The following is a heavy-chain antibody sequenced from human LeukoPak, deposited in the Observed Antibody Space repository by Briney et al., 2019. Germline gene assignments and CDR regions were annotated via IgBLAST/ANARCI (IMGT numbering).Heavy chain of an antibody. Sequence: VASVKVSCKASGYSFTTYGINWVRQATGQGLEWMGWMNPNSGNTGYAQRFQGRVTMTRNTSISTAYMELSSLRSEDTAVYYCARGFDILTGYHTVTTWDYWGQGTLVTVSS. D-gene: IGHD3-9*01. V-gene: IGHV1-8*02. CDR2: MNPNSGNT. CDR1: GYSFTTYG. J-gene: IGHJ4*02. CDR3: ARGFDILTGYHTVTTWDY.